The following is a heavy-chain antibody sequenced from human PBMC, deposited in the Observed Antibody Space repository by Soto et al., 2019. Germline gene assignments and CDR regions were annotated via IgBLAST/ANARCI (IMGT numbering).Heavy chain of an antibody. CDR2: IHYTGSI. J-gene: IGHJ6*02. V-gene: IGHV4-30-4*08. Sequence: QVQLQXSGPGLVEPXXXXSLTCAVSGGSISSEYFHWTWIRQSPGKGLEWIGYIHYTGSIMYNPSFKSRLTMAVDTTKNQFSLQLTSVTAADTAVYFCAREDAGGDRDYYGLDVWGQGTTVTVSS. CDR1: GGSISSEYFH. D-gene: IGHD2-21*02. CDR3: AREDAGGDRDYYGLDV.